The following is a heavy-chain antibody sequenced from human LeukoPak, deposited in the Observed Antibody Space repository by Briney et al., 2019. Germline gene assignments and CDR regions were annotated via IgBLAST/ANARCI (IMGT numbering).Heavy chain of an antibody. D-gene: IGHD6-13*01. CDR3: ARLSGYSSSWVDY. Sequence: PSETLSLTCAVSGGSISSYYWSWIRQPPGKGLEWIGYIYSSGNTNYSPSLKSRVTMSVDTSKNQFSLKLSSVTAADTAVYYCARLSGYSSSWVDYWGQGTLVTVSS. CDR2: IYSSGNT. CDR1: GGSISSYY. V-gene: IGHV4-59*08. J-gene: IGHJ4*02.